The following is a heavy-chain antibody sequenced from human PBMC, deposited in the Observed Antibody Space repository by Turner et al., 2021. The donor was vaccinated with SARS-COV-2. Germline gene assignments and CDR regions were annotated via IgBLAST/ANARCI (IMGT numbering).Heavy chain of an antibody. Sequence: QLLLQASVAGLVNTSENLSLTCPISGGSISSSIYYWGWIRQPPGKGLEWIGSIYYSGSTYYNPSLKSRVTISVDTSKNQFSLKLSSVTAADTAVYYCARLLNPGSYYYYYYGMDVWGQGTTVTVSS. CDR1: GGSISSSIYY. J-gene: IGHJ6*02. D-gene: IGHD3-10*01. CDR3: ARLLNPGSYYYYYYGMDV. CDR2: IYYSGST. V-gene: IGHV4-39*01.